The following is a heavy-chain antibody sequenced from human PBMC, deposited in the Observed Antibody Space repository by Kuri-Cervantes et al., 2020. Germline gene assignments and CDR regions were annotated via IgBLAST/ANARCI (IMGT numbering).Heavy chain of an antibody. CDR1: GGSISSYY. J-gene: IGHJ5*02. CDR3: ARVLIRSWYNWNYGIGHWFDP. V-gene: IGHV4-4*07. CDR2: IYTSGST. D-gene: IGHD1-7*01. Sequence: SETLSLTCTVSGGSISSYYWSWIRQPAGKGLEWIGRIYTSGSTNYNPSLKSRVTMSVDTSKNQFSLKLSSVTAADTAVYYCARVLIRSWYNWNYGIGHWFDPWGQGTLVTVSS.